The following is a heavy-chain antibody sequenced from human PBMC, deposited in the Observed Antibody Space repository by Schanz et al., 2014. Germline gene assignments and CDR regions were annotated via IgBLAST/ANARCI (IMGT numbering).Heavy chain of an antibody. J-gene: IGHJ4*02. CDR1: GGSIRSYF. Sequence: QVQLQESGPGLVKASETLSLTCTVSGGSIRSYFWSWIRQPPGKGLEWIGEIYHSENTNYNASLKNRGTRSVAKAKNKFTVKVRSVSAADTAVYYCALREKPYGPFASWGQGALVTVSS. D-gene: IGHD3-10*01. V-gene: IGHV4-59*12. CDR2: IYHSENT. CDR3: ALREKPYGPFAS.